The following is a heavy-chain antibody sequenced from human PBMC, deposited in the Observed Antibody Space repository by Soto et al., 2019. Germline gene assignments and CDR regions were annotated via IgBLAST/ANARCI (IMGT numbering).Heavy chain of an antibody. CDR3: AAFVGYSSGWRKNYYGMDV. CDR1: GFTFTSSA. V-gene: IGHV1-58*01. CDR2: IDVGSGNT. Sequence: SVQVSCKASGFTFTSSALQWVRQARGQRLEWVGLIDVGSGNTNYAQKFQERVTITRDMSTSTAYMELSSLRSEDTAVYYCAAFVGYSSGWRKNYYGMDVWGQGTTVTVSS. D-gene: IGHD6-19*01. J-gene: IGHJ6*02.